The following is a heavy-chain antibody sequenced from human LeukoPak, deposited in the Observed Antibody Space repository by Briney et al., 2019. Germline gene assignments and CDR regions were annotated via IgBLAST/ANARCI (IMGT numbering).Heavy chain of an antibody. V-gene: IGHV4-4*02. CDR2: IYHSGST. Sequence: SETLSLTCAVSGGSISSSNWWSWVRQPPGKGLEWMGEIYHSGSTNYNPSLKSRVTISVDKSKNQFSLKLSSVTAADTAVYYCARATTDYYGSGESFDIWGQGTMVTVSS. CDR1: GGSISSSNW. J-gene: IGHJ3*02. CDR3: ARATTDYYGSGESFDI. D-gene: IGHD3-10*01.